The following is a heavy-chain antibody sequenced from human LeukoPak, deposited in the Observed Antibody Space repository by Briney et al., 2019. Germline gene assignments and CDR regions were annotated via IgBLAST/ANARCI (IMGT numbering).Heavy chain of an antibody. V-gene: IGHV1-8*01. D-gene: IGHD1-26*01. J-gene: IGHJ4*02. CDR1: GYTFTSYD. CDR3: ARDPLFQWELLPFIFDY. CDR2: MNPNSGNT. Sequence: EASVKVSCKASGYTFTSYDINWVRQATGQGLEWMGWMNPNSGNTGYAQKFQGRVTMTRNTSISTAYMELSSLRSEDTAVYYCARDPLFQWELLPFIFDYWGQGTLVTVSS.